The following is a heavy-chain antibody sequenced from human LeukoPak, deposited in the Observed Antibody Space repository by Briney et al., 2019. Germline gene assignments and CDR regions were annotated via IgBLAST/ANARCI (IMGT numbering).Heavy chain of an antibody. J-gene: IGHJ4*02. CDR1: GYSISSGYY. Sequence: SETLSLTCTVSGYSISSGYYWGWIRQPPGKGLEWIGSICHSENTYYNPSLKSRVTISVDTSKNQFSLKLSSVTAADTAVYYCARDDYGYFDYWGQGTLVTVSS. CDR3: ARDDYGYFDY. V-gene: IGHV4-38-2*02. D-gene: IGHD4-17*01. CDR2: ICHSENT.